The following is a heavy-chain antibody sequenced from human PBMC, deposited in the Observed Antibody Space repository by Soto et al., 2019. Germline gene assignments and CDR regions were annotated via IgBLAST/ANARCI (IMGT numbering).Heavy chain of an antibody. CDR1: GFTFGDAS. J-gene: IGHJ5*02. D-gene: IGHD6-6*01. CDR2: IKSKTDGGTT. Sequence: GWSLRLSCAASGFTFGDASMRWVRQAPGKGLEWVGRIKSKTDGGTTDYAAPVKCRFTISRDDSKNTLYLQMNSLKIEDTAVYYCINSSSGPWGQGTLVIVSS. V-gene: IGHV3-15*01. CDR3: INSSSGP.